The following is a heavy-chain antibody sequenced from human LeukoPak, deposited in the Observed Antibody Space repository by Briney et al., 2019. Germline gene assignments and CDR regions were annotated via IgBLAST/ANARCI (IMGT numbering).Heavy chain of an antibody. J-gene: IGHJ4*02. V-gene: IGHV3-30*18. CDR3: AKEVGESNSGKSVFDC. D-gene: IGHD3-10*01. CDR2: ISYDGSNQ. Sequence: GGSLRLSCAVSGLTFSSSWMDWVRQAPGKGLEWVAVISYDGSNQYYADSVKGRFTISRDNSRNTLSLQMNSLRVEDTAMYFCAKEVGESNSGKSVFDCWGQGTLVAVSS. CDR1: GLTFSSSW.